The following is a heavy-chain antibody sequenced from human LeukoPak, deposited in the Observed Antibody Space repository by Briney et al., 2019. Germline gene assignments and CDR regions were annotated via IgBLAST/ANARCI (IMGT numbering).Heavy chain of an antibody. D-gene: IGHD5-18*01. CDR2: IYFSGST. CDR3: AAPRRGYSYGGFDY. J-gene: IGHJ4*02. V-gene: IGHV4-59*08. CDR1: GGSISSYY. Sequence: SETLSLTCTVSGGSISSYYWSWIRQPPGKGLEWIGYIYFSGSTNYNPSLKSRVTISVDTSKNQFSLKLSSVTAADTAVYYCAAPRRGYSYGGFDYWGQGTLVTVSS.